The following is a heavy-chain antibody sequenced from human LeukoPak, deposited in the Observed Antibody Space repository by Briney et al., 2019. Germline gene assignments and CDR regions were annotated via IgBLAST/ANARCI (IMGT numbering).Heavy chain of an antibody. J-gene: IGHJ4*02. CDR3: ARGQGTVTTH. CDR1: GGSFSGYY. D-gene: IGHD4-17*01. V-gene: IGHV4-34*01. CDR2: INHSGRA. Sequence: MTSETLSLTCAVSGGSFSGYYWTWIRQPPGKGLEWIGEINHSGRANYNPSLKSRVTISLDTSKNQFSLKLSSVTAADTAVYYCARGQGTVTTHWGQGTLVTVSS.